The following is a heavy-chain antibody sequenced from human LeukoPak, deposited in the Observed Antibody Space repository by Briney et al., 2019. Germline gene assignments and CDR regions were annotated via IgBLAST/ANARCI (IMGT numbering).Heavy chain of an antibody. CDR2: ISYDGSNK. CDR1: GFTFSSYA. J-gene: IGHJ4*02. V-gene: IGHV3-30*04. D-gene: IGHD4-23*01. CDR3: AKGGYGGFDY. Sequence: QPGGSLRLSCAASGFTFSSYAMHWVRQAPGKGLEWVAVISYDGSNKYYADSVKGRFTISRDNSKNTLYLQMNSLRAEDTAVYYCAKGGYGGFDYWGQGTRVTVSS.